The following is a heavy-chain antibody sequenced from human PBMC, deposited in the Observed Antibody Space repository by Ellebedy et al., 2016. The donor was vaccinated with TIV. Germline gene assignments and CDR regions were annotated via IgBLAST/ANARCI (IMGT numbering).Heavy chain of an antibody. CDR2: ISSSSSYI. J-gene: IGHJ4*02. Sequence: GESLKISXAASGFTFSSYSMNWVRQAPGKGLEWVSSISSSSSYIYYADSVKGRFTISRDNAKNSLYLQMNSLRAEDTAVYYCARDPSYSSRKPSGYWGQGTLVTVSS. CDR1: GFTFSSYS. CDR3: ARDPSYSSRKPSGY. D-gene: IGHD6-13*01. V-gene: IGHV3-21*01.